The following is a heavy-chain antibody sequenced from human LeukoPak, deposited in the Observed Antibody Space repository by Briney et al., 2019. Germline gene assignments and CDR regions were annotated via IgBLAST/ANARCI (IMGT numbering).Heavy chain of an antibody. CDR3: AKEGAYCGGDCYLDAFDI. CDR1: GFTFSSYA. CDR2: ISGSGGST. J-gene: IGHJ3*02. V-gene: IGHV3-23*01. D-gene: IGHD2-21*02. Sequence: QSGGSLRLSYAASGFTFSSYAMSWVRQAPGKGLEWVSAISGSGGSTYYADSVKGRFTISRDNSKNTLYLQMNSLRAEDTAVYYCAKEGAYCGGDCYLDAFDIWGQGTMVTVSS.